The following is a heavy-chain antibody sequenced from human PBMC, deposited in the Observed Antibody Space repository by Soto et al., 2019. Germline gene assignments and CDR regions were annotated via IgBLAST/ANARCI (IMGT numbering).Heavy chain of an antibody. J-gene: IGHJ4*02. CDR1: GGSFSGYY. Sequence: SETLSLTCAVYGGSFSGYYWSWIRQPPGKGLEWIGEINHSGSTNYNPSLKSRVTISVDTSKNQFSLKLSYVTAADTAVYYCARGRPYFDYWGQGTLVTVSS. CDR2: INHSGST. V-gene: IGHV4-34*01. CDR3: ARGRPYFDY.